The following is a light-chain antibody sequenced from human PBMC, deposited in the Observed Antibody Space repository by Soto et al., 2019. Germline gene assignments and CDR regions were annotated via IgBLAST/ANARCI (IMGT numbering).Light chain of an antibody. CDR2: EVN. CDR1: SSDVGGYNY. V-gene: IGLV2-8*01. CDR3: SSYAGSSNV. Sequence: PGQSVAISCTGTSSDVGGYNYVSWYQQHPGKAPKLMIYEVNKRPSGVPDRFSGSKSGNTASLTVSGLQAEDEADYYCSSYAGSSNVFGTGTKVTVL. J-gene: IGLJ1*01.